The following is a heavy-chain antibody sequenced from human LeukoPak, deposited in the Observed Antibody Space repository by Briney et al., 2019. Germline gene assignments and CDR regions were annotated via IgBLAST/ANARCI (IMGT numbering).Heavy chain of an antibody. CDR1: GGSIIGGGYY. V-gene: IGHV4-31*03. CDR2: IYYSGST. Sequence: ASETLSLTCTVSGGSIIGGGYYWSWIRQHPGKGLEWIGYIYYSGSTYYNPSLKSRVTISVDTSKNQFSLKLSSVTAAETAVYYCARGFDTAMVTGYFDYWGQGTLVTVSS. D-gene: IGHD5-18*01. J-gene: IGHJ4*02. CDR3: ARGFDTAMVTGYFDY.